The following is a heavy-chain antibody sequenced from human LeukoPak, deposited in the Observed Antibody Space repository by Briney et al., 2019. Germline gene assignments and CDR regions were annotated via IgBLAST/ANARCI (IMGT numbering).Heavy chain of an antibody. Sequence: SETLSLTCTVSGGSISSYYWSWIRQPPGKGLEWIGYIYYSGSTNYNPSLKSRVTISVDTSKNQFSLKLSSVTAADTAVYYCARVAGNVWFVDWGQGTLVTVSS. CDR2: IYYSGST. J-gene: IGHJ4*02. CDR1: GGSISSYY. V-gene: IGHV4-59*01. CDR3: ARVAGNVWFVD. D-gene: IGHD3-10*01.